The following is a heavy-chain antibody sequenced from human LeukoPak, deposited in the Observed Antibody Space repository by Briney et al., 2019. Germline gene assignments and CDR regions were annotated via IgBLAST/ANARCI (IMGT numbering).Heavy chain of an antibody. D-gene: IGHD6-13*01. CDR3: TRATGSIAAATSYYFDY. V-gene: IGHV4-34*01. CDR2: INHSGYT. J-gene: IGHJ4*02. Sequence: SETLSLTCAVSGVPFSNYYWSWVRQSPRQGLEWIGEINHSGYTNYNPSLKSRVTMTIDTSKNQFSLILTSVTVADAGVYYCTRATGSIAAATSYYFDYWGQGTLVTVSS. CDR1: GVPFSNYY.